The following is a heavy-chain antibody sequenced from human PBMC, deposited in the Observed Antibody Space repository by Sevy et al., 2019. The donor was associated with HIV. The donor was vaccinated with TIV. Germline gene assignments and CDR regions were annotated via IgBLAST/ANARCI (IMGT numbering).Heavy chain of an antibody. Sequence: GGCLRLSCAASGFTFSSYGMHWVRQAPGKGLEWVAVIWNDRSNKEYADSVKGRFTISRDNSKNTLYLQMNSLRAEDTAVYYCASLPNNYYDSGGYSGNDAFDIWGQGTMVTV. CDR1: GFTFSSYG. D-gene: IGHD3-22*01. CDR3: ASLPNNYYDSGGYSGNDAFDI. CDR2: IWNDRSNK. J-gene: IGHJ3*02. V-gene: IGHV3-33*01.